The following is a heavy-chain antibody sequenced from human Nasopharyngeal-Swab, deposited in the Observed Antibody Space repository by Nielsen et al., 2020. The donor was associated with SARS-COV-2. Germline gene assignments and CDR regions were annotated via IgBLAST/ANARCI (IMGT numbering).Heavy chain of an antibody. CDR3: ARVNNGGGIVPASYSFFMDV. CDR2: ITRSGNT. CDR1: GVSFSGYH. V-gene: IGHV4-34*01. Sequence: SETLSLTCSLNGVSFSGYHWGWIRQSPGKGLEWIGDITRSGNTNYNPALKSRVTMSVPTSKDEFPLKLTSVTAADTAIYFCARVNNGGGIVPASYSFFMDVWGKGTSVAVSS. J-gene: IGHJ6*03. D-gene: IGHD2-2*01.